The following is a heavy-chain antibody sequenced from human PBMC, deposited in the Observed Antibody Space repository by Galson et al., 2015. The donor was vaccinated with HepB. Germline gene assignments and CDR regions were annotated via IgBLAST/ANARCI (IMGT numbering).Heavy chain of an antibody. V-gene: IGHV4-34*01. CDR3: ARGLGKFDRSEGY. D-gene: IGHD1-14*01. CDR2: INHSGST. J-gene: IGHJ4*02. CDR1: GGSFSGYY. Sequence: TLSLTCAVYGGSFSGYYWSWIRQPPGKGLEWIGEINHSGSTNYNPSLKSRVTISVDTSKNQFSLKLSSVTAADTAVYYCARGLGKFDRSEGYWGQGTLVAVSS.